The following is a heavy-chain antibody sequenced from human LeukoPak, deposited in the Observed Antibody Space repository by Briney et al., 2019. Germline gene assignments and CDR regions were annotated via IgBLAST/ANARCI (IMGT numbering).Heavy chain of an antibody. J-gene: IGHJ4*02. Sequence: ASVKVSCKASGYTFTNYNIHWVRQAPGHGLEWMGMINPDDGSTVYTQRFQDRLILTRDTSTNTVHFELSSLKSEDTAVYYCARGGYGDYVAEGDYWGQGTLATVSS. V-gene: IGHV1-46*01. CDR1: GYTFTNYN. CDR3: ARGGYGDYVAEGDY. CDR2: INPDDGST. D-gene: IGHD4-17*01.